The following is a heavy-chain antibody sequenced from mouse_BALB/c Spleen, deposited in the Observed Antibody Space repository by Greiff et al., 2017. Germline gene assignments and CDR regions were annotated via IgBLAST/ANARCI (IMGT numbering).Heavy chain of an antibody. J-gene: IGHJ4*01. CDR2: ISYSGST. D-gene: IGHD1-1*01. Sequence: DVKLQESGPSLVKPSQTLSLTCSVTGDSITSGYWNWIRKFPGNKLEYMGYISYSGSTYYNPSLKSRISITRDTSKNQYYLQLNSVTTEDTATYYCARYLYGSSSYAMDYWGQGTSVTVSS. CDR3: ARYLYGSSSYAMDY. CDR1: GDSITSGY. V-gene: IGHV3-8*02.